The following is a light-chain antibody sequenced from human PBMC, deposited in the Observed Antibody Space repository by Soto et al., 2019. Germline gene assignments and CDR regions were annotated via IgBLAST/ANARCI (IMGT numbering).Light chain of an antibody. CDR1: QSVSSN. J-gene: IGKJ2*01. CDR3: HQYDDGPYT. V-gene: IGKV3-15*01. Sequence: EIVMTQSPATLSVSPGERATLSCRASQSVSSNVAWYQQIPGQTPRLLIYGASTRATGVPVRFSGSASGTEFTFTISGLQSEDFAVYYCHQYDDGPYTFGQGTKVDIK. CDR2: GAS.